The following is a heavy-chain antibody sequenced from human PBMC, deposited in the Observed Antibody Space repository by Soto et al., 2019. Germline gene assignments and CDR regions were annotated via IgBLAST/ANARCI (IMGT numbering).Heavy chain of an antibody. D-gene: IGHD1-26*01. CDR3: AKDFVGVRADAFDI. J-gene: IGHJ3*02. CDR1: GFTFSSYA. V-gene: IGHV3-23*01. Sequence: EVQLLESGGGLVQPGGSLRLSCAASGFTFSSYAMSWVRQAPGKGLEWVSSIRGSGGSTYYADSVKGRFTISRDNSKNTPLMRIDYLRAEDTAVYYCAKDFVGVRADAFDIWGQGTMVTVSS. CDR2: IRGSGGST.